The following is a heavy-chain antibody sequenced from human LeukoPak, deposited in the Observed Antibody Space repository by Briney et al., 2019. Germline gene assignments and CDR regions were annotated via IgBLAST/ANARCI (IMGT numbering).Heavy chain of an antibody. J-gene: IGHJ4*02. V-gene: IGHV3-30*02. Sequence: GGSLRLSCAASGFTLNDYGIHWVRQAPGKGLEWVAFVRYDGHNEYYADSVKGRFTIARDNSKNTLYLQMNSLRAEDTAVYYCAKDRGWELRYFGYWGQGTLVTVSS. D-gene: IGHD1-26*01. CDR2: VRYDGHNE. CDR1: GFTLNDYG. CDR3: AKDRGWELRYFGY.